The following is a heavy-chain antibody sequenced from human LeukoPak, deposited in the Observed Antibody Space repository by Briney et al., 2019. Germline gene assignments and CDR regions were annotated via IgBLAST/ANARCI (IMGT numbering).Heavy chain of an antibody. CDR1: GVSIGTYY. Sequence: SETLSLTGSVSGVSIGTYYWSWVRQPPGKGLEWIGYINYRGTTSYNPSLKSRVTISVDTSKNQFFLNLRSATAADTAVYYCARLEDYVLEYWGLGTLVTVSS. V-gene: IGHV4-59*08. CDR3: ARLEDYVLEY. CDR2: INYRGTT. J-gene: IGHJ4*02. D-gene: IGHD4-17*01.